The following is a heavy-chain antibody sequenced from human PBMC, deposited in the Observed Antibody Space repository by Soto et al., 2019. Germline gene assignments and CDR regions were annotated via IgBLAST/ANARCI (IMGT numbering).Heavy chain of an antibody. V-gene: IGHV4-31*03. D-gene: IGHD3-10*01. J-gene: IGHJ5*02. CDR1: GGSISSGGYY. CDR3: ARAPTMVRGVTLGWFDP. Sequence: QVQLQESGPGLVKPSQTLSLTCTVSGGSISSGGYYWSWIRQHPGKGLEWIGYIYYSGSTYYNPSLKSRVTISVDASKNQFSLKLSSVTAADTAVYYCARAPTMVRGVTLGWFDPWGQGTLVTVSS. CDR2: IYYSGST.